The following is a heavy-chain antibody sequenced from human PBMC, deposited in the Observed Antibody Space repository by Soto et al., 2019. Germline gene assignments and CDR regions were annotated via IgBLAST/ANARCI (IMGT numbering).Heavy chain of an antibody. J-gene: IGHJ4*02. CDR1: GFAFSRYW. CDR3: ASSLL. Sequence: EVQMVESGGGLVQPGGSLRLSCAASGFAFSRYWMYWVRQAPGKGLEWVANINEDGSEMNYVDSVKGRFTISRDNAKSSLYLQMTSLRVEDTAVYYCASSLLRGQGTLVTVSS. CDR2: INEDGSEM. V-gene: IGHV3-7*01.